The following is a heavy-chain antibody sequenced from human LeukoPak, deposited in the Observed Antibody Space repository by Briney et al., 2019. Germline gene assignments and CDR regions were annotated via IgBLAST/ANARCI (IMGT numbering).Heavy chain of an antibody. CDR2: IDAGNGNT. CDR1: GHTFTSYA. CDR3: ARIRVPIAVAGITDSFDY. V-gene: IGHV1-3*01. D-gene: IGHD6-19*01. Sequence: GASVKVSCKASGHTFTSYAMHWVRQAPGQRLEWMGWIDAGNGNTKYSQKFQGRVTITRDTSAGTAYMELSSLRSEDTAVYYCARIRVPIAVAGITDSFDYWGQGTLVTVSS. J-gene: IGHJ4*02.